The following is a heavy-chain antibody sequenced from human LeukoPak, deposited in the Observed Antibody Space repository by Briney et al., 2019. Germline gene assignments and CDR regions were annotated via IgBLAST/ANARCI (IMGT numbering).Heavy chain of an antibody. D-gene: IGHD1-26*01. CDR1: GGSFSDYS. J-gene: IGHJ6*03. CDR3: ARSRSSDYYYYYMDV. Sequence: PSETLSLTCAVYGGSFSDYSWTWIRQPPGKGLEWIGEINHSGGTNHNPSLMSRVIMSVDTSKNQFSLKLSSVTAADTAVYYCARSRSSDYYYYYMDVWGKGTTVTVSS. CDR2: INHSGGT. V-gene: IGHV4-34*01.